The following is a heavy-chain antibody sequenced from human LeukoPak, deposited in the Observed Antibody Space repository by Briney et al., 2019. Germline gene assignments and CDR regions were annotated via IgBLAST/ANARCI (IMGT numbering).Heavy chain of an antibody. V-gene: IGHV1-18*01. J-gene: IGHJ4*02. CDR3: ARDFVEYYYDSSGHGLGGY. CDR1: GYTFTSYG. D-gene: IGHD3-22*01. CDR2: ISAYNGNT. Sequence: GASVKVSCKASGYTFTSYGISWVRQAPGQGLEWMGWISAYNGNTNYAQKLQGRVTMTTDTSTSTAYMELRSLRSDDTAVYYCARDFVEYYYDSSGHGLGGYWGQGTLVTVSS.